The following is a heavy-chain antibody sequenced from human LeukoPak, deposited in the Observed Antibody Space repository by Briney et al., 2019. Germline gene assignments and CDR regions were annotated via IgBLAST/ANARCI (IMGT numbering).Heavy chain of an antibody. V-gene: IGHV3-74*01. CDR2: INSDGSST. J-gene: IGHJ3*02. D-gene: IGHD5-12*01. Sequence: GGSLRLSCAASGFTFSGYWMHWVRQAPGKGLVWVSRINSDGSSTNYADSVKGRFTISRDNAKNTLYLQMNSLGAEDTAVYYCAREGGYDASDIWGQGTMVTVSS. CDR3: AREGGYDASDI. CDR1: GFTFSGYW.